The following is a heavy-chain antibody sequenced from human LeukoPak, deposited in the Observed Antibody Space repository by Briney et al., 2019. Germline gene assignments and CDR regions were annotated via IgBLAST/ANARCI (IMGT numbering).Heavy chain of an antibody. CDR3: ARQSISGWRNFDY. D-gene: IGHD6-19*01. V-gene: IGHV4-61*08. J-gene: IGHJ4*02. CDR1: GGSISSGDYY. Sequence: SETLSLTCTVSGGSISSGDYYWSWIRQPTGKGLEWIGYIYYSGSTDSNPSLKSRVTISVDTSKNQFSLKLSSVTAADTAVYYCARQSISGWRNFDYWGQGSLVTVSS. CDR2: IYYSGST.